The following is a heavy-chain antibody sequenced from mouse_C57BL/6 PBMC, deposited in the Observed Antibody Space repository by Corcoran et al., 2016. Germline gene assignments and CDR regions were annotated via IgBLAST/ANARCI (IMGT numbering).Heavy chain of an antibody. CDR3: ARKDGYYGGFAY. Sequence: EVQLQQSGPELVKPGASVKISCKASGYTFTDYYMNWVKQSHGKSLEWIGDINPNNGGTSYNQKFKGKATLTVDKSSSTAYMELRSLTSEDSAVYYCARKDGYYGGFAYWGQGTLVTVSA. D-gene: IGHD2-3*01. J-gene: IGHJ3*01. CDR1: GYTFTDYY. CDR2: INPNNGGT. V-gene: IGHV1-26*01.